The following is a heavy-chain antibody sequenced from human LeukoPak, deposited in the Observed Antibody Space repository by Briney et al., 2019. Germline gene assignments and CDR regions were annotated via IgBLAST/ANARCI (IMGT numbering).Heavy chain of an antibody. J-gene: IGHJ3*02. D-gene: IGHD2-2*01. CDR3: ARVVVVPAARGRPDAFDI. CDR1: GGSISSYY. V-gene: IGHV4-34*01. CDR2: INHSGST. Sequence: SETLSLTCTVSGGSISSYYWSWIWQPAGKGLEWIGEINHSGSTNYNPSLKSRVTISVDTSKNQFSLKLSSVTAADTAVYYCARVVVVPAARGRPDAFDIWGQGTMVTVSS.